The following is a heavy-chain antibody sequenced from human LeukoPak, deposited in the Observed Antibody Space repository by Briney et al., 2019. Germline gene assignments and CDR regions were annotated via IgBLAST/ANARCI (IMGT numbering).Heavy chain of an antibody. Sequence: GASVKVSFKASGYTFSTYGINWVRQAPGQGLEWMGWINTNNGNTNYAQKFQGRVTMTRDTSTSTAYMELRSLGSDDTAVYYCARKGCFDNCYLFDYWGQGTLVTVSS. CDR1: GYTFSTYG. CDR2: INTNNGNT. V-gene: IGHV1-18*01. D-gene: IGHD1-20*01. J-gene: IGHJ4*02. CDR3: ARKGCFDNCYLFDY.